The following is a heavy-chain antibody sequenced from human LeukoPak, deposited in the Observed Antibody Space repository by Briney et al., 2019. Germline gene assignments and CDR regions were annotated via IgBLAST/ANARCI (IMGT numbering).Heavy chain of an antibody. CDR2: IKSKTDGGTT. J-gene: IGHJ5*02. CDR1: GFTFSNAW. CDR3: TTDPITMIVVAPKHNWFDP. Sequence: GGSLRLSCAASGFTFSNAWMSWVRQAPGKGLEWVGRIKSKTDGGTTDYAAPVKGRFTISRDDSKNTLYLQMNSLKTEDTAVYYCTTDPITMIVVAPKHNWFDPWGQGTLVTVSS. D-gene: IGHD3-22*01. V-gene: IGHV3-15*01.